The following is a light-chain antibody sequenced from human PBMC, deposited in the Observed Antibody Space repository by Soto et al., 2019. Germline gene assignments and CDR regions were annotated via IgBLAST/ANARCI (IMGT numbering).Light chain of an antibody. CDR1: SSDIGSYNH. CDR3: SSYTNTNTRV. J-gene: IGLJ3*02. Sequence: QSALTQPASVSGSPGQSITISCTGTSSDIGSYNHVSWYQQEPGKAPKLVIYDVFNRPSEVSYRFSGFKSGNTASLTISGLQAEDEADYYCSSYTNTNTRVFGGGTKLTVL. CDR2: DVF. V-gene: IGLV2-14*01.